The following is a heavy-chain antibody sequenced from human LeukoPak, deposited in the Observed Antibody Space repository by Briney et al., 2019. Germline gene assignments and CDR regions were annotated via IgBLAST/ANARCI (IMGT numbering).Heavy chain of an antibody. V-gene: IGHV4-59*05. J-gene: IGHJ5*02. CDR3: ARHYRP. D-gene: IGHD3-10*01. CDR1: GGSISPYY. Sequence: KASETLSLTRTVSGGSISPYYWSWIRQPPGKGLEWIGSIYDSGSTYYNPSLKSRVTISVDTPKNQFSPKLNSVTAADTAVYYCARHYRPWGQGTLVTVSS. CDR2: IYDSGST.